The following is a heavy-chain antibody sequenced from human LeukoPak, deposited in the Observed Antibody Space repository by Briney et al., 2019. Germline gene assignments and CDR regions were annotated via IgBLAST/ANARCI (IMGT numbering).Heavy chain of an antibody. CDR2: INSDGSST. V-gene: IGHV3-74*01. D-gene: IGHD3-22*01. CDR1: GFTFSSYW. Sequence: GGSLRLSCAASGFTFSSYWIHWVRQAPGKGLVWVSRINSDGSSTSYADSVKGRFTISRDNAKNTLYLQMNSLRAEDTAVYYCARQNPYYYDSSGYYGIYGAFDIWGQGTMVTVSS. J-gene: IGHJ3*02. CDR3: ARQNPYYYDSSGYYGIYGAFDI.